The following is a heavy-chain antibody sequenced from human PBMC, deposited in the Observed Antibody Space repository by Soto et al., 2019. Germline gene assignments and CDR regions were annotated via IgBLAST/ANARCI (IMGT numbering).Heavy chain of an antibody. CDR1: GFTFSNAW. CDR3: TTGRSIYNWNYYYGMDV. D-gene: IGHD1-20*01. V-gene: IGHV3-15*07. Sequence: GGSLRLSCAASGFTFSNAWMNWVRQAPGKGLEWVGRIKSKTDGGTTDYAAPVKGRFTISRDDSKNTLYLQMNSLKTEDTAVYYCTTGRSIYNWNYYYGMDVWGQGTTVTVSS. CDR2: IKSKTDGGTT. J-gene: IGHJ6*02.